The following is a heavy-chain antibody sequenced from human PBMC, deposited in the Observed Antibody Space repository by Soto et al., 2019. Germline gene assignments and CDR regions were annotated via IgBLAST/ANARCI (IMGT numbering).Heavy chain of an antibody. CDR2: IIPIFGTA. Sequence: QVQLVQSGAEVKKPGSSVKVSCKASGGTFSSYAISWVRQAPGQGLEWMGGIIPIFGTANYAQKFQGRVTITADESTSTAYMELSSLRSEATAVYYCARAVGYSGYDYYYYYGMDVWGQGTTVTVSS. V-gene: IGHV1-69*01. J-gene: IGHJ6*02. D-gene: IGHD5-12*01. CDR3: ARAVGYSGYDYYYYYGMDV. CDR1: GGTFSSYA.